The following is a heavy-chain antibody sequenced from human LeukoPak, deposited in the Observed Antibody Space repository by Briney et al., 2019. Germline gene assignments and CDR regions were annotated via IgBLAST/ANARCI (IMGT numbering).Heavy chain of an antibody. CDR2: ISSNGGST. D-gene: IGHD3-22*01. J-gene: IGHJ4*02. Sequence: TGGSLRLSCAASGFTFSSYAMHWVRQAPGKGLEYVSAISSNGGSTYYANSVKGRFTISRDNSKSTLYLQMGSLRAEDMAVYYCARSGYDSSGYTLDYWGQGTLVTVSS. CDR3: ARSGYDSSGYTLDY. V-gene: IGHV3-64*01. CDR1: GFTFSSYA.